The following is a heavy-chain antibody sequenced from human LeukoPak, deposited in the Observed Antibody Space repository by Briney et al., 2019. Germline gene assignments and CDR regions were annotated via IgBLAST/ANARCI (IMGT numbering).Heavy chain of an antibody. J-gene: IGHJ6*03. Sequence: GGSLRLSCAASGFTFNSYSMNWVRQAPGKGLEWVSYISSSSSTIYYADSVKGRFTISRDNAKNSLYLQMNSLRAEDTAVYYCGRYGLGYYYMDVWGKGTTVTVSS. CDR1: GFTFNSYS. CDR2: ISSSSSTI. V-gene: IGHV3-48*01. D-gene: IGHD6-19*01. CDR3: GRYGLGYYYMDV.